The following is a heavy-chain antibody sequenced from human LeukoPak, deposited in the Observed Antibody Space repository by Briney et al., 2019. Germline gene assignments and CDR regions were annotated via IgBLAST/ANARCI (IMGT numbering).Heavy chain of an antibody. Sequence: ASVNVSFKATGYTFTSYGISWVRQAPGQGLEWVGWISSNSDNTNYAQKFQGRVTMTTDTSTSTAYMELRSLRSDDTAVYYCARDWGSIKVITDYWGQGTLVTVSS. D-gene: IGHD3-16*01. V-gene: IGHV1-18*01. CDR2: ISSNSDNT. J-gene: IGHJ4*02. CDR1: GYTFTSYG. CDR3: ARDWGSIKVITDY.